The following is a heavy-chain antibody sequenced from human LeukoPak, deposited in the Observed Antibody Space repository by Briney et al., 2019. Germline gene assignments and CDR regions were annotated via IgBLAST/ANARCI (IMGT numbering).Heavy chain of an antibody. CDR3: AITVARYFDL. CDR2: VIPIFSTT. J-gene: IGHJ2*01. CDR1: GGTFNSYA. Sequence: SVKVSCKASGGTFNSYAISWVRQAPGQGLEWMGAVIPIFSTTNYAQKFQGRVTITRNTSISTAYMELSSLRSEDTAVYYCAITVARYFDLWGRGTLVTVSS. D-gene: IGHD5-12*01. V-gene: IGHV1-69*05.